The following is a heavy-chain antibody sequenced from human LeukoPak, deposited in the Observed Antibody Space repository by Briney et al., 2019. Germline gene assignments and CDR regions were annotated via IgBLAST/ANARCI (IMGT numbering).Heavy chain of an antibody. CDR3: ARVLRVGGCDY. J-gene: IGHJ4*02. CDR1: GFTFSSYA. V-gene: IGHV3-64*01. Sequence: GGSLRLSCAASGFTFSSYAMHWVRQTPGKGLEYVSAISNNGGSTYYANSVKGRFTISRDNSKNTLYLQMGSLRAEDMAVYYCARVLRVGGCDYWGQGTLVTVSS. CDR2: ISNNGGST. D-gene: IGHD3-16*01.